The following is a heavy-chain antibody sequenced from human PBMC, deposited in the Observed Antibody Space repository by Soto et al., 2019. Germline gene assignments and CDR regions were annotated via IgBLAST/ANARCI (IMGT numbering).Heavy chain of an antibody. V-gene: IGHV1-18*01. CDR1: GYTFTSYG. D-gene: IGHD6-13*01. CDR2: INTYDGNT. Sequence: QVQLVQSGAEVKKPGASVKVSCKASGYTFTSYGINWVRQAPGQGLEWMGWINTYDGNTNHAQKFQGRVTMTTNTSTSTAYMELRSLSSDDTAVYYCAASQQFDYWGQGTLVTVSS. CDR3: AASQQFDY. J-gene: IGHJ4*02.